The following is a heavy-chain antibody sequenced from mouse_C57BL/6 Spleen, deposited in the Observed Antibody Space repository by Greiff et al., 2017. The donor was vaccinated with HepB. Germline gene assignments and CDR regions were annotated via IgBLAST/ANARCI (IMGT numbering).Heavy chain of an antibody. D-gene: IGHD2-3*01. CDR1: GFTFSDYG. J-gene: IGHJ2*01. V-gene: IGHV5-17*01. Sequence: EVKLMESGGGLVKPGGSLKLSCAASGFTFSDYGMHWVRQAPEKGLEWVAYISSGSSTIYYADTVKGRFTISRDNAKNTLYLQMTSLRSEDTAMYYCARIYDGYDYFDYWGQGTTLTVSS. CDR2: ISSGSSTI. CDR3: ARIYDGYDYFDY.